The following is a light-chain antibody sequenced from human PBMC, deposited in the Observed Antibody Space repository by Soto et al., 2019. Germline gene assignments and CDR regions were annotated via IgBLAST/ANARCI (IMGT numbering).Light chain of an antibody. CDR2: DAS. V-gene: IGKV1-5*01. CDR1: QSISSW. CDR3: QQYNSYSSIT. J-gene: IGKJ5*01. Sequence: DIQMTQSPSTLSASVGDRVTITCRASQSISSWLAWYQQKPGKAPKLLIYDASNLESGVPSRFSGSGSGTEFTLTISSLQPDDFATYYCQQYNSYSSITFGQGTRLEIK.